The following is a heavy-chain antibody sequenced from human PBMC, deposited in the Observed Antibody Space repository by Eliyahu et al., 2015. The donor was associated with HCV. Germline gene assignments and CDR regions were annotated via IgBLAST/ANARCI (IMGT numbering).Heavy chain of an antibody. V-gene: IGHV1-69*01. CDR1: GGTFSSYA. Sequence: QVQLVQSGAEVKKPGSSVKVSCKASGGTFSSYAISWVRQAPGQGLEWMGGIIPIFGTANYAQKFQGRVTITADESTSTAYMELSSLRSEDTAVYYCASSSIAARRFNYYYYGMDVWGQGTTVTVSS. CDR2: IIPIFGTA. D-gene: IGHD6-6*01. J-gene: IGHJ6*02. CDR3: ASSSIAARRFNYYYYGMDV.